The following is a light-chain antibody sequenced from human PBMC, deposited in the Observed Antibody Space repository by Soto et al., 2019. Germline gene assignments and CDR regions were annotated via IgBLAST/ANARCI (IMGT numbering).Light chain of an antibody. J-gene: IGKJ4*01. CDR3: QQRSNWQLT. Sequence: EIVLTQSPATLSLSPGERATLSCRASQSVSSYLAWYQQKPGQAPRLLIYDASNRATGIPARFSGGGSGTDFTLTISSLEPEDFAVYYCQQRSNWQLTFGGGTKVEIK. CDR1: QSVSSY. CDR2: DAS. V-gene: IGKV3-11*01.